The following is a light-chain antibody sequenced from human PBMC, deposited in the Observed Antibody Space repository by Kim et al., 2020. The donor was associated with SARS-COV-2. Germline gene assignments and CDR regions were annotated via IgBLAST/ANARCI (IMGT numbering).Light chain of an antibody. CDR3: QSVDSSGTYYV. J-gene: IGLJ1*01. Sequence: SYELTQPPSVSVSPGQTARITCSGDALPKQYAYWYQQKPGQAPVLLIYKDSERPSGIPERFSGSSSGTTVTLTISGVQAEDEADYFCQSVDSSGTYYVFG. V-gene: IGLV3-25*03. CDR2: KDS. CDR1: ALPKQY.